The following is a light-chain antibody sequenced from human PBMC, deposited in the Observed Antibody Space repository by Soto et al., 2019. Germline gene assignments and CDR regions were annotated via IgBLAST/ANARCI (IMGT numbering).Light chain of an antibody. CDR2: DTS. CDR3: QRFENYPRGFP. CDR1: PGISSA. J-gene: IGKJ3*01. Sequence: AIQLTQSPSSLSASVGDRVTITCRASPGISSALAWYQHKPGKAPNLLIYDTSSLQSGVPSRFSGGGSGTAFTLRISNLQPADFATSYCQRFENYPRGFPFGPGTKVDI. V-gene: IGKV1D-13*01.